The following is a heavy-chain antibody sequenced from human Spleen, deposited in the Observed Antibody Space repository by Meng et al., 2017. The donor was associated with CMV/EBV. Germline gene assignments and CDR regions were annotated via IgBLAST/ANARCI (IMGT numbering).Heavy chain of an antibody. CDR1: GFIFTSYA. D-gene: IGHD6-6*01. J-gene: IGHJ4*02. V-gene: IGHV3-33*06. CDR3: AKDTFSSSAGAFYDH. CDR2: IYYDGNYK. Sequence: SGFIFTSYAMHWFRQAPGKGLEWVALIYYDGNYKFYADSVRGRFTISRDNSKNTLSLEMNSLRAEDTAVYYCAKDTFSSSAGAFYDHWGQGTLVTVSS.